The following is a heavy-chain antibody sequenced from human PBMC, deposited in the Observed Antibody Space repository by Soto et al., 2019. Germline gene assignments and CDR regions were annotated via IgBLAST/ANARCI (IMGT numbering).Heavy chain of an antibody. Sequence: QVQLVQSGAEVKKPGASVKVSCKASGYTFTSYGISWVRQAPGQGLEWMGWISDYNGNTNYAQKLQGRVTMTTDTTTSTAYMELRSLRSDDTAVYYCASYHLNYYYYGMDVWGQGTTVTVSS. J-gene: IGHJ6*02. CDR3: ASYHLNYYYYGMDV. CDR2: ISDYNGNT. CDR1: GYTFTSYG. V-gene: IGHV1-18*01.